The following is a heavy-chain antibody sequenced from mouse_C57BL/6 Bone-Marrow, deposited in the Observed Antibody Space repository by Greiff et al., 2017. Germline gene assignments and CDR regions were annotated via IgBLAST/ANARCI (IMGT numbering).Heavy chain of an antibody. CDR2: INPSNGGT. Sequence: QVQLQQPGTELVKPGASVQLSCKASGYTFTSYWMHWVKQRPGRGHEWIGNINPSNGGTNYNETFKSKATLTVDKSSSTAYMQLSSLTSEASEVYYSARGYYGSSLAYWGQGTLVSGSA. CDR3: ARGYYGSSLAY. J-gene: IGHJ3*01. CDR1: GYTFTSYW. V-gene: IGHV1-53*01. D-gene: IGHD1-1*01.